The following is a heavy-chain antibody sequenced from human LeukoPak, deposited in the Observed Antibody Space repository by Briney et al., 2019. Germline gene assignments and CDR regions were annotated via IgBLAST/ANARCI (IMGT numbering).Heavy chain of an antibody. J-gene: IGHJ4*02. D-gene: IGHD6-6*01. Sequence: KPSETLSLTCIVSGGSISSDFWSWVRQPPGKGLEWIGYIYSSGSTKYNPSLESRVTISVDTSKNQFSLKLTSVTAADTAVYYCARHSFSMYSTSNFDSWGQGALVTVSS. CDR3: ARHSFSMYSTSNFDS. CDR1: GGSISSDF. V-gene: IGHV4-59*08. CDR2: IYSSGST.